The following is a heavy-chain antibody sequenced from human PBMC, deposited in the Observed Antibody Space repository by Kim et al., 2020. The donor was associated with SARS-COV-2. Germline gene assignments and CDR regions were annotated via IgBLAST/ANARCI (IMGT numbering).Heavy chain of an antibody. J-gene: IGHJ5*01. CDR1: GYPLSSYG. Sequence: ASVKVSCKAIGYPLSSYGIGWVRKAPGQGLEWMGWVSAYNGNRNYAREHQGRVTMTTDTSTNTAYMDLMSLTSDDTAVYYCAKVEPYSTWFDSWGQGTLVTVSS. CDR2: VSAYNGNR. CDR3: AKVEPYSTWFDS. D-gene: IGHD6-13*01. V-gene: IGHV1-18*01.